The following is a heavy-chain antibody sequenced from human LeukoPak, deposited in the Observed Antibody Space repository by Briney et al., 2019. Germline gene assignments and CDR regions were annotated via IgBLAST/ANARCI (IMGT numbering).Heavy chain of an antibody. D-gene: IGHD1-26*01. CDR1: GYTFTVYY. J-gene: IGHJ4*02. CDR3: AREGAGGSWAGY. Sequence: ASVMVSCKASGYTFTVYYIHWVRQAPGQGLEWMGWINPNSGDTNYAQKFQGRVTVPRDTSISPAFMELNRLTSDDTAVYYCAREGAGGSWAGYWGQGTLVTVSS. V-gene: IGHV1-2*02. CDR2: INPNSGDT.